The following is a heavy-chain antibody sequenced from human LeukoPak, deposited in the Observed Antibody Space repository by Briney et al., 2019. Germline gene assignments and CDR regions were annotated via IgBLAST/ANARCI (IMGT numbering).Heavy chain of an antibody. CDR3: ARGRSYYDILTGLDY. D-gene: IGHD3-9*01. Sequence: GRSLRLSCAASGFTFSSYAMHWVRQAPGKGLEWVAVISYDGSNKYYADSVKGRFTISRDNSKNTLYLQMNSLRAEDTAVYYCARGRSYYDILTGLDYWGQGTLVTVSS. CDR2: ISYDGSNK. J-gene: IGHJ4*02. V-gene: IGHV3-30-3*01. CDR1: GFTFSSYA.